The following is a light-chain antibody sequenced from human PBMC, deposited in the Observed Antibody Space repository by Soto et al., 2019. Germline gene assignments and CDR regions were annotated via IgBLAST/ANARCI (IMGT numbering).Light chain of an antibody. J-gene: IGLJ1*01. V-gene: IGLV2-14*01. CDR3: SSYTSRDTRV. Sequence: QSALTQPASMSGSPGQSITISCTGTSSDVGGYNFVSWYQQHPDKAPKLMLYEVTKRHSGVSDRFSGSKSGNTASLTISGLQTEDEADYYCSSYTSRDTRVFGTGTKLTVL. CDR1: SSDVGGYNF. CDR2: EVT.